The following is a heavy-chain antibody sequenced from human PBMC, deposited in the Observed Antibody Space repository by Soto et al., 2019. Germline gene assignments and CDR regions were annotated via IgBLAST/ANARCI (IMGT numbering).Heavy chain of an antibody. CDR2: INHSGST. J-gene: IGHJ4*02. CDR1: GGSFSGYY. V-gene: IGHV4-34*01. CDR3: ARGVITVTTPNFDY. Sequence: QVQLQQWGAGLLKPSETLSLTCAVYGGSFSGYYWSWIRQPPGKGLEWIGEINHSGSTNYNPSLKSRVTISVDTSKNQFSLKLSSVTAADTAVYYCARGVITVTTPNFDYWGQGTLVTVSS. D-gene: IGHD4-17*01.